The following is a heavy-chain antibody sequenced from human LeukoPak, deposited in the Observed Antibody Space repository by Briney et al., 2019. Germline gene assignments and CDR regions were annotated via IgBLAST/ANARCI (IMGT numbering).Heavy chain of an antibody. V-gene: IGHV4-4*07. CDR3: ARTTVRGVIIYYFDY. CDR2: IYTSGST. Sequence: PSETLSLTCTVSGGSISSYYWSWIRQPAGKGLEWIGRIYTSGSTNYNPSLKSRVTMSVDTSKNQFSLKLSSVTAADTAVYYCARTTVRGVIIYYFDYWGQGTLVTVSS. CDR1: GGSISSYY. D-gene: IGHD3-10*01. J-gene: IGHJ4*02.